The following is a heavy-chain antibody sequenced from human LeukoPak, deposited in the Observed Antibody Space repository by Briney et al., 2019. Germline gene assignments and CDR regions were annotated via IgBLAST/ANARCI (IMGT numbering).Heavy chain of an antibody. Sequence: SETLSLTCSVSGASISSYYWTWIRQPAGKGLEWIGRIYASGNTDYNPSLKSRVTMSVDTSKNQFSLKLSSVTAADTAIYYCARVRLQPGTRLLIPNYFDYWGRGTLVTVSS. CDR3: ARVRLQPGTRLLIPNYFDY. CDR1: GASISSYY. D-gene: IGHD3-16*01. J-gene: IGHJ4*02. CDR2: IYASGNT. V-gene: IGHV4-4*07.